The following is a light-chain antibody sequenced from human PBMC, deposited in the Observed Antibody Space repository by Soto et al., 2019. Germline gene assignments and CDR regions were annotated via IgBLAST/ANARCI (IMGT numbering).Light chain of an antibody. CDR1: QSISFY. CDR2: GAS. J-gene: IGKJ5*01. CDR3: QQRSNWPPIT. Sequence: DVQMTQSPFFLSASVGDRVTITCRASQSISFYLNWYQQKPGKAPKLLIYGASNLQSGVPSRFSGSGSGTDFTLTISSLEPEDFAVYYCQQRSNWPPITFGQGTRLEIK. V-gene: IGKV1-39*02.